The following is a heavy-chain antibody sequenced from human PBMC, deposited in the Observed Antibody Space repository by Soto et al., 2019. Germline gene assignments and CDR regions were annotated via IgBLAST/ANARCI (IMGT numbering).Heavy chain of an antibody. J-gene: IGHJ3*02. CDR1: GFTFSSYA. CDR2: ISGSGGTT. Sequence: EVQLLESGGGLVQPGGSLRLSCAASGFTFSSYAMSWVRQAPGKGLEWVSAISGSGGTTYYADSVKGRFTFSRDNSKNTRYLQMNSLRAEDTAVYYCAKTANGWFSAFDICGQGTMVTVSS. CDR3: AKTANGWFSAFDI. V-gene: IGHV3-23*01. D-gene: IGHD6-19*01.